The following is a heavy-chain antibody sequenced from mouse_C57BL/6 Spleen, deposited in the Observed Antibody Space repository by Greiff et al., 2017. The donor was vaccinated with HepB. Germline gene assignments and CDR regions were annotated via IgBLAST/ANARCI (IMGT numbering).Heavy chain of an antibody. CDR2: SRNKANDYTT. Sequence: DVKLVESGGGLVQSGRSLRLSCATSGFTFSDFYMEWVRQAPGKGLEWIAASRNKANDYTTEYSASVKGRFIVSRDTSQSILYLQMNALRAEDTAIYYCARDAGEDYYGSSSHWYFDVWGTGTTVTVSS. J-gene: IGHJ1*03. CDR3: ARDAGEDYYGSSSHWYFDV. V-gene: IGHV7-1*01. D-gene: IGHD1-1*01. CDR1: GFTFSDFY.